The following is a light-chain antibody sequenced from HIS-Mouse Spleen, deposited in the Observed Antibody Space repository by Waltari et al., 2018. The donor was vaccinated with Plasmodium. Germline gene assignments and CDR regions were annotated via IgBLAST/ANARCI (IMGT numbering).Light chain of an antibody. V-gene: IGKV1-39*01. CDR1: QSISSY. J-gene: IGKJ2*01. Sequence: DIQLTPSPSSLSPSVGTRVTTTCRASQSISSYLNWYQQKPGKAPKLLIYAASSLQSGVPSRFSGSGSGTDFTLTISSLQPEDFATYYCQQSHTFGQGTKLEIK. CDR3: QQSHT. CDR2: AAS.